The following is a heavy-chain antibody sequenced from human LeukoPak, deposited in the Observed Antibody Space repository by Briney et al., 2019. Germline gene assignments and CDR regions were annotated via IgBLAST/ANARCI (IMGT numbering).Heavy chain of an antibody. Sequence: GGSLRLSCTASGFTFSSYWMHWVRQAPGKGLVWVSRINSDGSSTSYADCVKGRFTISRDNAKNTLYLQMNSLRAEDTAVYYCARVGYYYGYDYWGQGTLVTVSS. CDR3: ARVGYYYGYDY. D-gene: IGHD3-16*01. CDR2: INSDGSST. J-gene: IGHJ4*02. CDR1: GFTFSSYW. V-gene: IGHV3-74*01.